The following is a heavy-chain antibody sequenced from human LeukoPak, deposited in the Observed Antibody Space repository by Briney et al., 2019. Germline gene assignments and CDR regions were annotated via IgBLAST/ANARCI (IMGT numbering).Heavy chain of an antibody. D-gene: IGHD2-15*01. CDR3: ARPLSLGYCSGGSCYGRGAWFDR. CDR1: GGCISSSNW. V-gene: IGHV4-4*02. CDR2: IYHSGST. Sequence: SGTLSLTCAGSGGCISSSNWWNWVRQPPGKGLEWIGHIYHSGSTTYNPSLKSRVTISVDKSKNQFSLKLRSVTAADTAVYYCARPLSLGYCSGGSCYGRGAWFDRWGQGTLVTVSS. J-gene: IGHJ5*02.